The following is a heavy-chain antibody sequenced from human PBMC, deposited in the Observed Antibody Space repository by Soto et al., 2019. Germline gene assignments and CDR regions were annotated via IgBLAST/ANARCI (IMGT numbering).Heavy chain of an antibody. CDR2: INHSGST. D-gene: IGHD2-2*01. J-gene: IGHJ4*02. CDR1: GGSFSGYY. CDR3: ARGHCLDCSSTSCYPSTFFDY. Sequence: SETLSLTCAVYGGSFSGYYWSWIRQPPGKGLEWIGEINHSGSTNYNPSLKSRVTISVDTSKNQFSLKLSSVTAADTAVYYCARGHCLDCSSTSCYPSTFFDYWGQGTLVTV. V-gene: IGHV4-34*01.